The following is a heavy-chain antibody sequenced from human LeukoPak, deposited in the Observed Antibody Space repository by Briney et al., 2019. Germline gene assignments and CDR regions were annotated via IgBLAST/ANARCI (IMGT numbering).Heavy chain of an antibody. CDR1: GFTFSNAW. J-gene: IGHJ4*02. CDR2: IKRKTDGGTT. CDR3: TTAVRITGFDS. V-gene: IGHV3-15*01. Sequence: GGSLRLSCATSGFTFSNAWMTWARQAPGKGLEWVSLIKRKTDGGTTDYAAPVKGRFTVSRNDSVNTLYLQMNSLKTEDTGVYYCTTAVRITGFDSWGQGALVTVSS. D-gene: IGHD3-16*01.